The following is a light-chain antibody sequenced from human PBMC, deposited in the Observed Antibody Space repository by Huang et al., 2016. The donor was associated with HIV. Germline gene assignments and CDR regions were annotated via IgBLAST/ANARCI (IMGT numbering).Light chain of an antibody. CDR3: HQYNNWLLS. Sequence: IVMTQSPATLSVSPGERVTLPCRANRTVSTNLAWYQQRPGQAPRLRIYGSSTRAPGVPARFSGSGSGTDFSLTISSLQSEDFALYYCHQYNNWLLSFGGGTRVDI. CDR1: RTVSTN. V-gene: IGKV3-15*01. CDR2: GSS. J-gene: IGKJ4*01.